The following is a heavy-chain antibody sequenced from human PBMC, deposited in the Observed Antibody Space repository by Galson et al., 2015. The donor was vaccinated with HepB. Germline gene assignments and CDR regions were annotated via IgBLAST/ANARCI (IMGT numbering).Heavy chain of an antibody. J-gene: IGHJ4*02. V-gene: IGHV3-15*01. CDR2: SKSKREGGTI. CDR1: GFMFKNAW. CDR3: TTDRRRYFDY. Sequence: PLRLSCATSGFMFKNAWLSWVRQAPGKGLEWIGRSKSKREGGTIDYTAPVKGRFSISRDDSENTLYQHMNSLKIEDTAIYFCTTDRRRYFDYWGQGTLVTVSS.